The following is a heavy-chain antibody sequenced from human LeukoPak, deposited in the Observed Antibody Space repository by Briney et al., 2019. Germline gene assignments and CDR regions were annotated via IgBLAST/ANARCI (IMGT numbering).Heavy chain of an antibody. CDR2: MNPISGNT. J-gene: IGHJ2*01. CDR1: GYTFTSYD. Sequence: ASVKVSCTASGYTFTSYDISWVRQATGQGLEWMGWMNPISGNTGYAQKFQGRVTMTRSTSISTAYMGLSSLRFEDTAVYYCARPYCSGGDCLRYFDLWGRGTLITVSS. V-gene: IGHV1-8*01. CDR3: ARPYCSGGDCLRYFDL. D-gene: IGHD2-15*01.